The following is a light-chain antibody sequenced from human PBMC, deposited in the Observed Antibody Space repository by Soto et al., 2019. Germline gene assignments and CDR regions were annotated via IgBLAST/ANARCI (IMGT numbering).Light chain of an antibody. CDR2: GNS. Sequence: QSVLTQPPSVSGAPGQRVTISCTGSSSNIGAGYDVHWYQQLPGTAPKLLIYGNSNRPSGVPDRFSGSKSGTSASLAITGLQVEDEADYYCQSYDSSLSDSVFGGGTKVTVL. CDR3: QSYDSSLSDSV. J-gene: IGLJ3*02. CDR1: SSNIGAGYD. V-gene: IGLV1-40*01.